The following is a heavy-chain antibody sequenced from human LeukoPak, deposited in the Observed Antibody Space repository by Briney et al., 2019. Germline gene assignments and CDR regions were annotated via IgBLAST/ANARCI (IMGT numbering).Heavy chain of an antibody. Sequence: PSETLSLTCTVSGGSISSYYWSWIRQPAGKGLEWIGRIYTSGSTNYNPSLKSRVTMSVDTSKNQFSLKLSSVTAADTAVYYCASSSIIAAPHYFDYWGQGTLVTVSS. D-gene: IGHD6-6*01. CDR3: ASSSIIAAPHYFDY. CDR2: IYTSGST. V-gene: IGHV4-4*07. J-gene: IGHJ4*02. CDR1: GGSISSYY.